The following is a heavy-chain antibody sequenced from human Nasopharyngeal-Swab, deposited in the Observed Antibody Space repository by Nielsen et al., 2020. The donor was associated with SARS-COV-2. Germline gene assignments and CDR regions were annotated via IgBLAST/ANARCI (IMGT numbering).Heavy chain of an antibody. V-gene: IGHV7-4-1*02. CDR2: INTNTGNP. Sequence: ASVKVSCKASGGTFSSYAISWVRQAPGQGLEWMGWINTNTGNPTYAQGFTGRFVFSLDTSVSTAYLQISSLKAEDTAVYYCARTGYSSGWRHFDYWGQGTLVTVSS. J-gene: IGHJ4*02. D-gene: IGHD6-19*01. CDR1: GGTFSSYA. CDR3: ARTGYSSGWRHFDY.